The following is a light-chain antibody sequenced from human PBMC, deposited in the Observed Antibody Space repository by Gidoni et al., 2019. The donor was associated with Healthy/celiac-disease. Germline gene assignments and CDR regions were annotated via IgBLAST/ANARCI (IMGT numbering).Light chain of an antibody. V-gene: IGKV3-15*01. J-gene: IGKJ2*01. CDR3: QQYNNWPPMYT. Sequence: EIVITQSPAPLSVSPGERATLSCRASQSVSSNLAWYQQKPGQAPRLLIYGASTRATGIPARFSGSGSGTEFTLTISSLQSEDFAVYYCQQYNNWPPMYTFGQGTKLEIK. CDR1: QSVSSN. CDR2: GAS.